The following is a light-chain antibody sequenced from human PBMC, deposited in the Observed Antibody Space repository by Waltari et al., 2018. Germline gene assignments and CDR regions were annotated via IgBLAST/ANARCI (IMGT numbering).Light chain of an antibody. CDR1: QSVSSSY. V-gene: IGKV3-20*01. CDR2: GAS. CDR3: QHYGSSPLT. J-gene: IGKJ5*01. Sequence: EIVWTQSQGTLSLSPGERATLSCRASQSVSSSYLAWYQQKPGQAPRLLIYGASSRATGIPDRFSGSGSGTDFTLTISRLEPEDFAVYYCQHYGSSPLTFGQGTRLEIK.